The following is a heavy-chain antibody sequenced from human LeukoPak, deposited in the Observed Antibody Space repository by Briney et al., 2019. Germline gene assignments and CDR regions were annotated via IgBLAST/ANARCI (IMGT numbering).Heavy chain of an antibody. J-gene: IGHJ4*02. CDR3: ATTPWQHAHY. CDR2: IYSGGNT. CDR1: GFTVSSNY. Sequence: GGSLRLSCAASGFTVSSNYMSWVRQAPGKGLEWVSVIYSGGNTYYADSVKGRFTTSRDNSKNTLYLQMNSLRAEDTAVYYCATTPWQHAHYWGQGTLVTVSS. V-gene: IGHV3-53*01. D-gene: IGHD5-12*01.